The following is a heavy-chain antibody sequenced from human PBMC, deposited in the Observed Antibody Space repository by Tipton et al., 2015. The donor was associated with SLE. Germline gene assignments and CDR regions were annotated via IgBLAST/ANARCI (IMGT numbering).Heavy chain of an antibody. V-gene: IGHV3-48*01. Sequence: SLRLSCAASGFTFGDYSMNWVRQAPGKGLEWVSFISSRFDSNSFYADSVKGRFTISRDNAKNTLSLQMNSLRAEDTAVYYCARDKLLGYCSGGSCYSDYYCDMDVWGQGTTVTVSS. D-gene: IGHD2-15*01. J-gene: IGHJ6*02. CDR3: ARDKLLGYCSGGSCYSDYYCDMDV. CDR1: GFTFGDYS. CDR2: ISSRFDSNS.